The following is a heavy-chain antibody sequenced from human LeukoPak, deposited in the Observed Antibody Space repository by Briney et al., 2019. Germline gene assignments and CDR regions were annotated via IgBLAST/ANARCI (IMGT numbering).Heavy chain of an antibody. V-gene: IGHV1-69*04. CDR2: IIPILGIA. J-gene: IGHJ6*02. CDR3: ARGRGLDWGPGAGYSYCSSTSCHYYYGMDV. D-gene: IGHD2-2*01. Sequence: ASVKVSCKASGGTFSSYAISWVRQAPGQGLEWMGRIIPILGIANYAQKFQGRVTITADKSTSTAYMELSSLRSEDTAVYYCARGRGLDWGPGAGYSYCSSTSCHYYYGMDVWGQGTTVTVSS. CDR1: GGTFSSYA.